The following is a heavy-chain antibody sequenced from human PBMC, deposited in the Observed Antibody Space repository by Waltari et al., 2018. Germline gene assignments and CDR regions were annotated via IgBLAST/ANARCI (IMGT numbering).Heavy chain of an antibody. Sequence: QVQLVQSGAEVKKPGASVKISCKTSEYTFTSSYIHWVRQAPGQGLEWMGRISPSGGSTIYAQKFQGRVTMTRDTSTSTVYMELSSLRSDDTAVYYCALDTGALWMDVWGQGTTVTVSS. D-gene: IGHD2-21*01. CDR3: ALDTGALWMDV. J-gene: IGHJ6*02. CDR1: EYTFTSSY. CDR2: ISPSGGST. V-gene: IGHV1-46*01.